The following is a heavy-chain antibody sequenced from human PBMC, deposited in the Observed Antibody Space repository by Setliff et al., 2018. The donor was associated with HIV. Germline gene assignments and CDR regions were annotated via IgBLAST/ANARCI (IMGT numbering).Heavy chain of an antibody. V-gene: IGHV4-30-4*02. J-gene: IGHJ3*02. CDR1: GDSINSGDYY. D-gene: IGHD4-4*01. CDR3: ARAGGVVTTFVAFDI. Sequence: SETLSLTCTVSGDSINSGDYYWSWIRQPPGKGLEWIGYIYYSGSTYYNPSLKSRVTISVDTSKNQFSLKLSSVTAADTAVYYCARAGGVVTTFVAFDIWGQGTMVTVSS. CDR2: IYYSGST.